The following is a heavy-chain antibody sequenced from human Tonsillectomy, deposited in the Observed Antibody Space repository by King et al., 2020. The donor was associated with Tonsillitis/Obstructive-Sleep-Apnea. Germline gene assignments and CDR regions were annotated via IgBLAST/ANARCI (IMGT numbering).Heavy chain of an antibody. CDR3: ARELCSTVRCYGAGAFDF. V-gene: IGHV1-2*02. CDR2: INPNSGGT. Sequence: QLVQSGAEVKKPGASVKVSCKASGYTFTGYYMHWVRQAPGQGLEWMGWINPNSGGTNDAQKFQGRVTMTRDTSISTAYMELSRLRSDDTAVYYCARELCSTVRCYGAGAFDFWGQGTMVTVSS. D-gene: IGHD2-2*01. J-gene: IGHJ3*01. CDR1: GYTFTGYY.